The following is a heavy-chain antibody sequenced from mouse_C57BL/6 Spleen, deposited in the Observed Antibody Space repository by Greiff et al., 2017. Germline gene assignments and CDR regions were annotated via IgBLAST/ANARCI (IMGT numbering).Heavy chain of an antibody. V-gene: IGHV6-3*01. Sequence: EVKLMESGGGLVQPGGSMKLSCVASGFTFSNYWMNWVRQSPEKGLEWVAQIRLKSDNYATHYAESVKGRFTISRDDSKSSVYLRMNNLRAEDTGIYYCTGDLFYAMDYWGQGTSVTVSS. CDR2: IRLKSDNYAT. CDR1: GFTFSNYW. CDR3: TGDLFYAMDY. J-gene: IGHJ4*01.